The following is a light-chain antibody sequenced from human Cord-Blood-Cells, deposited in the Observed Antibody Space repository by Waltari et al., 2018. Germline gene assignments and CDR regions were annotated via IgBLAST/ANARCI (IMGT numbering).Light chain of an antibody. CDR1: QSISSW. V-gene: IGKV1-5*01. J-gene: IGKJ1*01. CDR2: DAS. Sequence: IHATQSPSTLSASVGDRVTITCRPSQSISSWLAWYQQKPGKAPKLLIYDASSLESGVPSRFSGSGSGTEFTLTISSLQPDDFATYYCQQYNSRTFGQGTKVEIK. CDR3: QQYNSRT.